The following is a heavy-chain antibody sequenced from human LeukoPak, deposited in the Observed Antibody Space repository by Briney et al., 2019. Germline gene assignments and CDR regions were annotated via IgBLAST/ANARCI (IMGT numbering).Heavy chain of an antibody. D-gene: IGHD2-2*01. CDR1: GYSISSGYY. CDR2: IYHSGST. V-gene: IGHV4-38-2*01. J-gene: IGHJ6*03. CDR3: ARALHCSSTSCPWGYYYYMDV. Sequence: SETLSLTCAVSGYSISSGYYWGRIRQPPGKGLEWIGSIYHSGSTNYNPSLKSRVTISVDTSKNQFSLKLSSVTAADTAVYYCARALHCSSTSCPWGYYYYMDVWGKGTTVTVSS.